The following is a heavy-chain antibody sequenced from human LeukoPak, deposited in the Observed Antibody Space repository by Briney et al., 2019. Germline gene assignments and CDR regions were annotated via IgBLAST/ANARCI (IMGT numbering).Heavy chain of an antibody. CDR2: ISSSSSYI. V-gene: IGHV3-21*01. CDR3: ARVLAYCGGDCYSGFDP. CDR1: GFTFSSYS. Sequence: GGSLRLSCAASGFTFSSYSMNWVRQAPGKGLEWVSSISSSSSYIYYADSVKGRFTISRDNAKNSLYLQMNSLRAEDTAVYYCARVLAYCGGDCYSGFDPWGQGTLVTVSS. J-gene: IGHJ5*02. D-gene: IGHD2-21*01.